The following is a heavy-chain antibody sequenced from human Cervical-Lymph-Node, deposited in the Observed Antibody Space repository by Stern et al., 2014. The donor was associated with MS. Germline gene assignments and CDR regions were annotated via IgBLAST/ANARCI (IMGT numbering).Heavy chain of an antibody. Sequence: QLVQSGAEVKKPGTSVKVSCKASGYRFTDHYMHWVRQTPGQGLERMGGINPTSGGTDYAQRFLGRITVTRDTSTTTLYMELRGLRSDDTAVYYCARAIQYYYGMDVWGQGTTVTVSS. CDR3: ARAIQYYYGMDV. V-gene: IGHV1-2*02. CDR2: INPTSGGT. CDR1: GYRFTDHY. D-gene: IGHD3-3*01. J-gene: IGHJ6*02.